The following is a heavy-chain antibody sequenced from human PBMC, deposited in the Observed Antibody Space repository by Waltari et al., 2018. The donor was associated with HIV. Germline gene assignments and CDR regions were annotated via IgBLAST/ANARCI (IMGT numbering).Heavy chain of an antibody. J-gene: IGHJ1*01. V-gene: IGHV1-69*01. CDR1: GGHFTSYA. CDR2: IIPIFGTT. D-gene: IGHD6-19*01. CDR3: ARDLSPKVVAGTVFQH. Sequence: QVQLVQSGAEVKKPGSSVKVSCKASGGHFTSYAISWVRQAPGQGLEWMGVIIPIFGTTNYAQKFQGRVTITADESTSTAYMELSSLRSEDTAVYYCARDLSPKVVAGTVFQHWGQGTLVTVSS.